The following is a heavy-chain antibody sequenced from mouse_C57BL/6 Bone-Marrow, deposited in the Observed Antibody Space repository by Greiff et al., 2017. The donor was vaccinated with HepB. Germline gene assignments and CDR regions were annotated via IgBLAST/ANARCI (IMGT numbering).Heavy chain of an antibody. J-gene: IGHJ4*01. CDR2: IWRGGST. CDR3: AKNNGYYVNYAMDY. CDR1: GFSLTSYG. D-gene: IGHD2-3*01. V-gene: IGHV2-5*01. Sequence: QVQLKESGPGLVQPSQSLSITCTVSGFSLTSYGVHWVRQSPGKGLEWLGVIWRGGSTDYNVAFMSRLSITKDNSKSQVFFKMNSLQADDTAIYYCAKNNGYYVNYAMDYWGQGTSVTVSS.